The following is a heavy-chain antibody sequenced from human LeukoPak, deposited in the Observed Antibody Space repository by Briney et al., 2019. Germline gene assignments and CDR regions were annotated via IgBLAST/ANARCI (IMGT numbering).Heavy chain of an antibody. V-gene: IGHV4-4*07. CDR1: GGSISYYY. J-gene: IGHJ6*03. CDR3: ARDGGTGTYYYYMDV. CDR2: IYTSGRT. D-gene: IGHD4-23*01. Sequence: PSETLSLTCTVSGGSISYYYWNWIRQPAGKGLEWIGRIYTSGRTYYNPSLKSRVSMSVDTSKNQFSLKLSSVTAADTAVYYCARDGGTGTYYYYMDVWGKGTTVTISS.